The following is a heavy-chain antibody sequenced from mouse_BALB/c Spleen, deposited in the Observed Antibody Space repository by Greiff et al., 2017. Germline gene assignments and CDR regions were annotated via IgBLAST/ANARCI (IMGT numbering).Heavy chain of an antibody. CDR3: ARDVGYGPSYWYFDV. V-gene: IGHV3-6*02. D-gene: IGHD1-1*01. CDR2: ISYDGSN. CDR1: GYSITSGYY. Sequence: EVHLVESGPGLVKPSQSLSLTCSVTGYSITSGYYWNWIRQFPGNKLEWMGYISYDGSNNYNPSLKNRISITRDTSKNQFFLKLNSVTTEDTATYYCARDVGYGPSYWYFDVWGAGTTVTVSS. J-gene: IGHJ1*01.